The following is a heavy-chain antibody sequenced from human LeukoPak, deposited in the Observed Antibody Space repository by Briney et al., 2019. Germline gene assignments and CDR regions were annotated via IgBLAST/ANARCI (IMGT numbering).Heavy chain of an antibody. J-gene: IGHJ4*02. CDR1: GFTFSSYA. V-gene: IGHV3-64*01. Sequence: GGSLRLSCAASGFTFSSYAMHWVRQAPGKGLEYVSAISSNGGSTYYANSVKGRFTISRDNSKNTLYLQMGSLRAEDMAVYYCARGNRAVADIYFDYWGQGTLVTVSS. CDR2: ISSNGGST. D-gene: IGHD6-19*01. CDR3: ARGNRAVADIYFDY.